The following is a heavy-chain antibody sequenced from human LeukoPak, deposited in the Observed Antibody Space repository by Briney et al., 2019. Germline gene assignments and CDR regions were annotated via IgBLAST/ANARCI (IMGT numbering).Heavy chain of an antibody. D-gene: IGHD6-13*01. CDR3: ASRPWQQLVRDWFDP. CDR2: IIPIFGTA. CDR1: GGTFSSYA. J-gene: IGHJ5*02. Sequence: SVKVSCKASGGTFSSYAISWVRQAPGQGLEWMGGIIPIFGTANYAQKFQGRVTITTDESTSTAYMELSSLRSEDTAVYYCASRPWQQLVRDWFDPWGQGTLVTVSS. V-gene: IGHV1-69*05.